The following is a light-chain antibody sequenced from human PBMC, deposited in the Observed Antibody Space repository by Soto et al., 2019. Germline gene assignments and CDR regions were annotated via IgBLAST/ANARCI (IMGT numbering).Light chain of an antibody. J-gene: IGLJ2*01. V-gene: IGLV3-21*04. CDR3: QVWDSSSDHVV. CDR2: YDS. Sequence: SYELTQPHSGSVAPRKTASLTCGGNNIGSKSVHWYQQKPCQAPVLVIYYDSDRPSGIPERFSGSNSGNTTTLTISRVEAGDEAYYYCQVWDSSSDHVVFGGRTKRTVL. CDR1: NIGSKS.